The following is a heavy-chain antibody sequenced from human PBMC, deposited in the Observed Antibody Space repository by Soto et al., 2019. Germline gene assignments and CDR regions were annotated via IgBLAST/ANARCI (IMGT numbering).Heavy chain of an antibody. J-gene: IGHJ4*02. D-gene: IGHD3-22*01. CDR1: GYSFTTYW. CDR2: IDPIDSYT. V-gene: IGHV5-10-1*01. CDR3: ARLTLAQDSSGYHIFDY. Sequence: GESLKISCQASGYSFTTYWISWVRQMPGKGLECMGRIDPIDSYTDYGPSFEGHVTMSVDRSINTAYLEWSSLKASDSAMYYCARLTLAQDSSGYHIFDYWGQGTLVTVS.